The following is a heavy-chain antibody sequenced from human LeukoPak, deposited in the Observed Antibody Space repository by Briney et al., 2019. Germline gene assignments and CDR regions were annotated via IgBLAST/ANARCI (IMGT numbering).Heavy chain of an antibody. J-gene: IGHJ5*02. D-gene: IGHD3-3*01. V-gene: IGHV4-34*01. Sequence: SETLSLTCAVYGGSFSGYYWSWIRQPPGKGLEWIGEINHSGSTNYNPSLKSRVTISVDTSKNQFSLKLRSVTAADTAVYYCARGLIRVIIRGDNWFDPWGQGTLVTVSS. CDR1: GGSFSGYY. CDR3: ARGLIRVIIRGDNWFDP. CDR2: INHSGST.